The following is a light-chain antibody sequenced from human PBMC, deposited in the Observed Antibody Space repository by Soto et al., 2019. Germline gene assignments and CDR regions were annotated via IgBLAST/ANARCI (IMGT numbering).Light chain of an antibody. CDR3: SSYTSSSTSWV. CDR1: SSDVGSYNR. J-gene: IGLJ1*01. Sequence: QSALTQPPSVSGSPGQSVTISCTGTSSDVGSYNRVSWYQQPPGTAPKLMIYEVSTRPSGVPDRFSGSKSGNTASLTISGRQAEDEADYYCSSYTSSSTSWVFGTGTKLTVL. V-gene: IGLV2-18*02. CDR2: EVS.